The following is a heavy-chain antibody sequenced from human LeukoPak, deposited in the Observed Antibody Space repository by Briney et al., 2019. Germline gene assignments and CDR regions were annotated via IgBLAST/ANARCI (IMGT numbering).Heavy chain of an antibody. CDR3: ARCNGDCYSAGGY. Sequence: GASVKVSCKASGYTFTGYYMHWVRQAPGQGLEWMGWINPNSGGTNYAQKFQGRVTMTRDTSISTAYMELSRLRSDDTAVYYCARCNGDCYSAGGYWGQGTLVTVSS. J-gene: IGHJ4*02. D-gene: IGHD2-21*02. CDR2: INPNSGGT. V-gene: IGHV1-2*02. CDR1: GYTFTGYY.